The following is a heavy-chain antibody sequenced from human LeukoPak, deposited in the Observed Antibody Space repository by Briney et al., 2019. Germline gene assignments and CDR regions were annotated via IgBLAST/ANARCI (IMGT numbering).Heavy chain of an antibody. CDR2: IRSKAFGGAT. D-gene: IGHD2-8*02. CDR3: TGDPGRYTGGQYPFDY. Sequence: GGSLRLSCTGSGFTFGDYAMTWFRQAPGKGPEWVGFIRSKAFGGATEHAASVKGRFTISRDDSKGIAYLQMNGLKTEDTGVYYCTGDPGRYTGGQYPFDYWGQGTLVTVSS. J-gene: IGHJ4*02. V-gene: IGHV3-49*03. CDR1: GFTFGDYA.